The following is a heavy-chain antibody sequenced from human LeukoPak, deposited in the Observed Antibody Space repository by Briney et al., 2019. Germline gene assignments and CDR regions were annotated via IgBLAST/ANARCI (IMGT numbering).Heavy chain of an antibody. CDR3: ARAPHIVVVTDFDY. Sequence: ASXXVSCKASGYTFTSYGISWVRQAPGQGLEWMGWISAYNGNTNYAQKLQGRVTMTTETSTSTAYMELRRLRYEDTAVYYCARAPHIVVVTDFDYWGQGTLVTVSS. D-gene: IGHD2-21*02. V-gene: IGHV1-18*01. J-gene: IGHJ4*02. CDR2: ISAYNGNT. CDR1: GYTFTSYG.